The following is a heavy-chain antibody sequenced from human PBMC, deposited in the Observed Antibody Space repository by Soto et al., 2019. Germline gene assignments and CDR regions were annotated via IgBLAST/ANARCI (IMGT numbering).Heavy chain of an antibody. Sequence: EVQLVESGGGLVKPGGSLRLSCAASGFTFSSYSMNWVRQAPGKGLEWVSSISSSSSYIYHADSVKGRFTISRDNAKNSLYLQMNSLRAEDTAVYYCARGDLGYCSGGSCSYFDYWGQGTLVTVSS. D-gene: IGHD2-15*01. V-gene: IGHV3-21*01. CDR1: GFTFSSYS. CDR3: ARGDLGYCSGGSCSYFDY. J-gene: IGHJ4*02. CDR2: ISSSSSYI.